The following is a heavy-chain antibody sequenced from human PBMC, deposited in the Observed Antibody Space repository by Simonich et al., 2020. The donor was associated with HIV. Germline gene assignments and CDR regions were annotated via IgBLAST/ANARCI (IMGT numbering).Heavy chain of an antibody. J-gene: IGHJ1*01. Sequence: EVKKPGSSVKVSCKASGGTFSSHVISWVRQAPGQGLEWLGGFIPTFGTTNYEQKFQGRVTITADDSTSTAYMELSSLRSEDTAVYYCARGDYDILKGHEVTEYVQDWGQGTLVIVSS. CDR2: FIPTFGTT. D-gene: IGHD3-9*01. CDR3: ARGDYDILKGHEVTEYVQD. V-gene: IGHV1-69*13. CDR1: GGTFSSHV.